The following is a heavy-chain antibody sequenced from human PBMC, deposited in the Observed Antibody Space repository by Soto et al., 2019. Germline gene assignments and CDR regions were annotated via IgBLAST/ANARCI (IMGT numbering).Heavy chain of an antibody. D-gene: IGHD5-12*01. J-gene: IGHJ4*02. CDR2: ISYDGSKT. CDR1: GFTLSYYG. V-gene: IGHV3-30*18. Sequence: QVQLVESGGGVVQPGKSLRLSCAASGFTLSYYGMHWVRQAPGKGLEWVAVISYDGSKTEYAESVNGRFTISRDSSKNTLFLQVNSLRTEDTGVYYCAKGIGRDGYTSGLDWGQGTLVTVSS. CDR3: AKGIGRDGYTSGLD.